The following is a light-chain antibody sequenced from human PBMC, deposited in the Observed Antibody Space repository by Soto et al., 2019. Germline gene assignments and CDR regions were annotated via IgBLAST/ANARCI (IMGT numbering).Light chain of an antibody. CDR2: DVS. CDR3: SSYTSGSPYV. CDR1: SSDVGGYNY. Sequence: QSVLTQPASVSGSPGQSITISCTGTSSDVGGYNYVSWYQQHPGKAPKLMIYDVSNRPSGVSNRFSGSKSGNTASLTISGLQAEDEADYYCSSYTSGSPYVFGTGTKVTLL. V-gene: IGLV2-14*01. J-gene: IGLJ1*01.